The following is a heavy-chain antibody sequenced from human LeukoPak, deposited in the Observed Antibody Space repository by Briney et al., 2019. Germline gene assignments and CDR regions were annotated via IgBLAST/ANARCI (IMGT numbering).Heavy chain of an antibody. CDR3: ARGPNSNWSGLDF. CDR2: ISPTGSTT. CDR1: EFSFSGHW. Sequence: GGSLRLSCTASEFSFSGHWMHWARQLPGKGLVWVSRISPTGSTTSYAVSVKGRFTVSRDNAKNTLYLQVNNLRAEDTAVYYCARGPNSNWSGLDFWGQGTLLTVSS. D-gene: IGHD6-6*01. J-gene: IGHJ4*02. V-gene: IGHV3-74*01.